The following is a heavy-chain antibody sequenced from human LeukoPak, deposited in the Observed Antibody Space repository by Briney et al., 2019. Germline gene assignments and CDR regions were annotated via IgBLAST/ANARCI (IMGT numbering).Heavy chain of an antibody. CDR2: ISYDGSNK. J-gene: IGHJ4*02. D-gene: IGHD5-24*01. CDR3: AKDRGQKTIDY. Sequence: GGSLRLSCAASGFTFSSYGMHWVRQAPGKGLEWVAVISYDGSNKYYADSVKGRFTISRDNSKNTLYLQMNSLRAEDTAVYYCAKDRGQKTIDYWGQGTLVTVSS. V-gene: IGHV3-30*18. CDR1: GFTFSSYG.